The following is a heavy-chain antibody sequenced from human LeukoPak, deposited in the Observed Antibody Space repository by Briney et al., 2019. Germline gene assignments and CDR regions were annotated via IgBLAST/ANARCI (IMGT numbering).Heavy chain of an antibody. J-gene: IGHJ4*02. Sequence: PGGSLRLSYAASGFTFSSYEMNWVRQTPGKGLEWVSYISSSGTTIYYADSVKGRFTISRDNAKNSLYLQMNSLRAEDTAIYYCARGPSSNNFLHLDYWGQGTLVTVSS. CDR1: GFTFSSYE. CDR3: ARGPSSNNFLHLDY. D-gene: IGHD2-2*01. CDR2: ISSSGTTI. V-gene: IGHV3-48*03.